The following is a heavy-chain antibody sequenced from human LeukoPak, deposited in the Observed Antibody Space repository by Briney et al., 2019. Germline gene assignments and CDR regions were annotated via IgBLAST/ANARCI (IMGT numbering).Heavy chain of an antibody. Sequence: GTSLRLSCAASGFPFSSYGMHWVRQAPGKGLEWVARLVYDARSDYANSVKGRFSISRDNSKNTLFLDMSNLRVEDTALYYCARDLSAAFDFWGQGVLVTVSS. J-gene: IGHJ4*02. CDR3: ARDLSAAFDF. V-gene: IGHV3-33*01. CDR2: LVYDARS. CDR1: GFPFSSYG. D-gene: IGHD6-25*01.